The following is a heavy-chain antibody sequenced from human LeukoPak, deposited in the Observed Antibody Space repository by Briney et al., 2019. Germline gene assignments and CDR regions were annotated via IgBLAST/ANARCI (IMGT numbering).Heavy chain of an antibody. D-gene: IGHD6-19*01. CDR1: GYTFTGYY. Sequence: ASVKVSCKASGYTFTGYYMHWVRQAPGQGLEWMGWINPNSGGTNYAQKFQGRVTMTRDTSISTAYMELSRLRSDDTAVYYCARDPGGKVAVAGTARAFDYWGPGTLVTVSS. J-gene: IGHJ4*02. CDR3: ARDPGGKVAVAGTARAFDY. V-gene: IGHV1-2*02. CDR2: INPNSGGT.